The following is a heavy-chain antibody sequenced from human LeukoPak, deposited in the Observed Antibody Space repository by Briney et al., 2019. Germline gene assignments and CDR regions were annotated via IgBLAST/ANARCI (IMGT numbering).Heavy chain of an antibody. J-gene: IGHJ4*02. CDR3: ARVSCSGGSCYSGLGY. D-gene: IGHD2-15*01. V-gene: IGHV3-21*01. CDR2: ISSSSSYI. CDR1: GFTFSSYS. Sequence: GGSLRLSCAASGFTFSSYSMNWVRQAPGRGLEWVSSISSSSSYIYYADSVKGRFTISRDNAKNSLYLQMNSLRAEDTAVYYCARVSCSGGSCYSGLGYWGQGTLVTVSS.